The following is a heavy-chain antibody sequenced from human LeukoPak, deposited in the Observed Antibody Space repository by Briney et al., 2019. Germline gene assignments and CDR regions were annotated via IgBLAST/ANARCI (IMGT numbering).Heavy chain of an antibody. CDR2: ISWNSGSI. CDR3: AKGVSVPAAIPYYFDY. CDR1: GFTFDDYA. D-gene: IGHD2-2*01. J-gene: IGHJ4*02. V-gene: IGHV3-9*01. Sequence: PGRSLRLSCAASGFTFDDYAMHWVRHAPGKGLEWVSGISWNSGSIGYADSVKGRFTISRDNAKNSLYLQMNSLRAEDTALYYCAKGVSVPAAIPYYFDYWGQGTLVTVSS.